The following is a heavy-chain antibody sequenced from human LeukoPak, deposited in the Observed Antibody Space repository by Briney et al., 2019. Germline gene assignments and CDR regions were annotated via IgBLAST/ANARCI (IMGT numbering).Heavy chain of an antibody. CDR2: ISYDGSNK. V-gene: IGHV3-30-3*01. Sequence: GGSLRLSCAASGFTFSSYAMHWVRQAPGKGLEWVAVISYDGSNKYYADSVKGRFTISRDNSKNTLYLQMNSLRAEDTAVYYCARAHQQPYYYYYYGMDVWGQGTTVTVSS. CDR1: GFTFSSYA. CDR3: ARAHQQPYYYYYYGMDV. J-gene: IGHJ6*02. D-gene: IGHD6-13*01.